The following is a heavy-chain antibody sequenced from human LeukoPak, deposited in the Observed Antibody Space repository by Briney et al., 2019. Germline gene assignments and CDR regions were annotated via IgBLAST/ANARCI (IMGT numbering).Heavy chain of an antibody. D-gene: IGHD3-3*02. Sequence: SETLSLTCAVSGGSITSYYWSWIRQSPGKGLEWIGYISHSGSTNYNPSLKSRVIISIDTSKNQFSLKLTSVTAADTAVYYCARFSDQIAIFGVVNYYLGDWGQGTLVTVSS. CDR3: ARFSDQIAIFGVVNYYLGD. CDR2: ISHSGST. J-gene: IGHJ4*02. V-gene: IGHV4-59*01. CDR1: GGSITSYY.